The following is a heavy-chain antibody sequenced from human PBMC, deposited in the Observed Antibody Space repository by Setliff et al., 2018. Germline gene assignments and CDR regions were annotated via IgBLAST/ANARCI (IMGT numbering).Heavy chain of an antibody. CDR2: IYYSGST. CDR3: ARHKSNGSGSYPSLYMDV. Sequence: SETLSLTCRVSGGSISSGNYYWGLIRQPPGKGPEWVATIYYSGSTYSNPSLKSRLIISVDAPDNQFSVKLSSVTAADTAVYYCARHKSNGSGSYPSLYMDVWGKGIMVTVS. V-gene: IGHV4-39*01. J-gene: IGHJ6*03. CDR1: GGSISSGNYY. D-gene: IGHD3-10*01.